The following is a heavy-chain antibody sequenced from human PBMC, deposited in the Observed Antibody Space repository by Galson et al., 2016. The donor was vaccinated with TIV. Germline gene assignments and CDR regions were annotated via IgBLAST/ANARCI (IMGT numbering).Heavy chain of an antibody. V-gene: IGHV1-69*06. CDR3: TTTWPTITTYYFNY. Sequence: SCKASGGTFSSSTIGWVRQAPGQGLEWMGDILPIVGAANYAQRFQGRVTLTADKSTNTAYMEVRSLKSEDTAVYYCTTTWPTITTYYFNYWGQGAPVTVSS. D-gene: IGHD5-24*01. J-gene: IGHJ4*02. CDR2: ILPIVGAA. CDR1: GGTFSSST.